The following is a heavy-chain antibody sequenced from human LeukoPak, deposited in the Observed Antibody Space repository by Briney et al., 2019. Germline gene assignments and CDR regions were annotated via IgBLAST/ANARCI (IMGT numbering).Heavy chain of an antibody. CDR1: GGSFSGYY. D-gene: IGHD3-10*01. J-gene: IGHJ5*02. CDR3: ARVTGLLWFGELSGWFDP. CDR2: INHSGST. V-gene: IGHV4-34*01. Sequence: SETLSLTCAVYGGSFSGYYWSWIRQPPGKGLEWIGEINHSGSTNYNPSLKSRVTISVDKSKNQFSLKLSSVTAADTAVYYSARVTGLLWFGELSGWFDPWGQGTLVTVSS.